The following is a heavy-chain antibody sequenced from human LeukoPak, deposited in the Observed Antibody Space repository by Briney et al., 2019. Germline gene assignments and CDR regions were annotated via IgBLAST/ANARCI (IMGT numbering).Heavy chain of an antibody. J-gene: IGHJ4*02. V-gene: IGHV3-33*01. CDR2: IYYDGSEK. CDR3: ATDRSLSWFDY. Sequence: GGSLRLSCAPSGLTFRNYGMHWVRRTPGKGLEWVAIIYYDGSEKFYADSVMGRFTISRDNSKNTVYLQMNSLRAEDTAVYYCATDRSLSWFDYWGQGTLATVSS. CDR1: GLTFRNYG. D-gene: IGHD6-13*01.